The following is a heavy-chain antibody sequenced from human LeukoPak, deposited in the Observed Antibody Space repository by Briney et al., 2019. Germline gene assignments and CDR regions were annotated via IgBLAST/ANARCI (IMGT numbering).Heavy chain of an antibody. CDR2: ISTTSNEI. Sequence: PGGSLRLSCAASGFTLRSYAMNWVRQAPGKGLEWVSVISTTSNEIYYADSVKGRFTISRDNSKNSLYLQMYSLRAENTAVYYCARDLYYFGSGTYYRSDAFDIWGRGTMVTVSA. V-gene: IGHV3-21*01. CDR1: GFTLRSYA. J-gene: IGHJ3*02. CDR3: ARDLYYFGSGTYYRSDAFDI. D-gene: IGHD3-10*01.